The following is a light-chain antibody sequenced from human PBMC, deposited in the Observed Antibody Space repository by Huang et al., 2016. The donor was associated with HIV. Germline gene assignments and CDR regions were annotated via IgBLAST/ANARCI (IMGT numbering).Light chain of an antibody. CDR2: GAS. V-gene: IGKV3D-7*01. CDR1: QIIGSDY. J-gene: IGKJ5*01. Sequence: EIVMTQSPATLSLSPGERATLSCRASQIIGSDYLSWYQQKPGQAPRLLIYGASARAIGIPARFGGSGSGTDFTLTISSLQPEDFAVYYCQQDYNFPITFGQGTRLEIK. CDR3: QQDYNFPIT.